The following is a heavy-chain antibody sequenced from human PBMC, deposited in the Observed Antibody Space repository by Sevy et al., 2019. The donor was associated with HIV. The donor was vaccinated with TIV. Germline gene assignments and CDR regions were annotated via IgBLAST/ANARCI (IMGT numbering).Heavy chain of an antibody. Sequence: ASVKVSCKASGYTFTSYGISWVRQAPGQGLEWMGWISAYNGNTNYAQKLQGRVTMTTDTSTSTAYMELRSLRSDDTAANYCAGDVTRVWSGYSHRGYSGYDMAYYYYGMDVWGQGTTVTVSS. CDR2: ISAYNGNT. CDR1: GYTFTSYG. CDR3: AGDVTRVWSGYSHRGYSGYDMAYYYYGMDV. V-gene: IGHV1-18*01. D-gene: IGHD5-12*01. J-gene: IGHJ6*02.